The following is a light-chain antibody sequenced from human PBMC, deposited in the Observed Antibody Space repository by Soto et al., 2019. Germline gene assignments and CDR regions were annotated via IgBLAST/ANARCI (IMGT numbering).Light chain of an antibody. CDR1: SSDVGGYNY. J-gene: IGLJ1*01. V-gene: IGLV2-11*01. Sequence: QSALTQPRSVSGSPGLSVTISCTGTSSDVGGYNYVSWYQQHPGKAPKLMIYDVSKRPSGVPDRFSGSKSGNTASLTISGLQAEDEADYYCCSYAGSYTPWVFGTGTKLTVL. CDR2: DVS. CDR3: CSYAGSYTPWV.